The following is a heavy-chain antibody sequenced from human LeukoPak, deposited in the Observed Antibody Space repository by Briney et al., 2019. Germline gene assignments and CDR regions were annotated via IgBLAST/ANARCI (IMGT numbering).Heavy chain of an antibody. J-gene: IGHJ6*02. Sequence: GGSLRLSCAASGFTFSSYAMSWVRQAPGKGLEWVSAISGSGGSTYYADSVKGRFTISRDNSKNTLYLQMNSLRAEDTAVYYCARATVMYYYGMDVWGQGTTVTVSS. CDR3: ARATVMYYYGMDV. CDR1: GFTFSSYA. CDR2: ISGSGGST. V-gene: IGHV3-23*01. D-gene: IGHD4-17*01.